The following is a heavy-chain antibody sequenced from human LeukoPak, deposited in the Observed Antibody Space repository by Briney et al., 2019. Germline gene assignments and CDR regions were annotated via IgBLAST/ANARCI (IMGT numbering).Heavy chain of an antibody. CDR3: ARHKTLRFDP. V-gene: IGHV4-4*07. CDR1: GGSISTYY. Sequence: SETLSLTCTVSGGSISTYYWSWIRQPAGKGLEWIGRIYSSGSTSYNPSLQSRVTISLDKSKNQFSLKLSSVTAADTAVYYCARHKTLRFDPWGQGTLVTVSS. CDR2: IYSSGST. J-gene: IGHJ5*02.